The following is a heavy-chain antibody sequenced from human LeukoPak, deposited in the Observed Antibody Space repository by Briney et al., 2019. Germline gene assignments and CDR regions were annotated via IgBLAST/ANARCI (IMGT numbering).Heavy chain of an antibody. V-gene: IGHV4-34*01. CDR3: ARGRITMID. D-gene: IGHD3-22*01. CDR1: GGSFSGYY. CDR2: INHSGST. J-gene: IGHJ4*02. Sequence: SETLSLTCAVYGGSFSGYYWSWIRQPPGKGLEWNGEINHSGSTNYNPSLKSRVTISVDTSKNQFSLKLSSVTAADTAVYYCARGRITMIDWGQGTLVTVSS.